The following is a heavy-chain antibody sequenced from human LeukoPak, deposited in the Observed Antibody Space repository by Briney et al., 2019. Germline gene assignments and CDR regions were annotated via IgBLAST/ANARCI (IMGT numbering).Heavy chain of an antibody. Sequence: ASVKVSCKASGYTFTGYYMHWVRQAPGQGLEWMGWINPNSGGTNYAQKFQGRVTMTRDTSISTAYMELSRLRSDDTAVYYCARAHNWNYVDFDYWGQGTLVTGSS. CDR1: GYTFTGYY. V-gene: IGHV1-2*02. J-gene: IGHJ4*02. CDR2: INPNSGGT. CDR3: ARAHNWNYVDFDY. D-gene: IGHD1-7*01.